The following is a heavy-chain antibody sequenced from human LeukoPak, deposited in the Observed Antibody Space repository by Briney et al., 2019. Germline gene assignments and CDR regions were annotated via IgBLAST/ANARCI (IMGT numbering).Heavy chain of an antibody. CDR1: GYTFTGYY. V-gene: IGHV1-2*02. CDR3: ARGRAAGTGDYYYYMDV. Sequence: ASVKVSCKASGYTFTGYYMHWVRQAPGQGLEWMGWINPNSGGTNYAQKFQGRVTMTRDTSISTAYMELSRLRSDDTAVYYCARGRAAGTGDYYYYMDVWGKGTTVTVS. J-gene: IGHJ6*03. D-gene: IGHD6-13*01. CDR2: INPNSGGT.